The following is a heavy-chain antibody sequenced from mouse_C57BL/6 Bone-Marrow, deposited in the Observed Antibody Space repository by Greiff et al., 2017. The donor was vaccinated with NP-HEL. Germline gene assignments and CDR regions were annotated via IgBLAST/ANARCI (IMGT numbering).Heavy chain of an antibody. J-gene: IGHJ3*01. Sequence: EVQLQQSGPVLVKPGASVKMSCKASGSTFTDYYMNWVKQSHGKSLEWIGVINPYNGGTSYNQKFKGKATLTVDKSSSTAYMELNSLTSEDSAVYYCARLDYDYEFAYWGQGTLVTVSA. CDR3: ARLDYDYEFAY. CDR1: GSTFTDYY. V-gene: IGHV1-19*01. D-gene: IGHD2-4*01. CDR2: INPYNGGT.